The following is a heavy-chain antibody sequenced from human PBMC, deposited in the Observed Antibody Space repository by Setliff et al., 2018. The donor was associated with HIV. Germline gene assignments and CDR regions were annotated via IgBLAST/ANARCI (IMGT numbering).Heavy chain of an antibody. D-gene: IGHD3-9*01. CDR1: GDSINNYY. CDR3: ARVATGPESFDI. J-gene: IGHJ3*02. CDR2: VYSTGST. Sequence: PSETLSLTCTVSGDSINNYYWSWIRQPPGKGLEWIGYVYSTGSTNSKSSLKSRVTISVDTSKKQFSLKLSSVTAADTAVYYCARVATGPESFDILGKGQWSPSPQ. V-gene: IGHV4-59*01.